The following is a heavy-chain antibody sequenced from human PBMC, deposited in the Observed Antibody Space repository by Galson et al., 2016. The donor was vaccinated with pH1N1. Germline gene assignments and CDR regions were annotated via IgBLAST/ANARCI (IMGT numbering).Heavy chain of an antibody. CDR3: ASRRILECSGGSCYLDD. CDR2: ISTYTGNA. D-gene: IGHD2-15*01. CDR1: GYTFTTYG. V-gene: IGHV1-18*01. J-gene: IGHJ4*02. Sequence: SVKVSCKASGYTFTTYGIDWVRQAPGQGLEWMGWISTYTGNAKYAQKFQGRLTLTTDPFTNIAYMDLGSLTSDDTATYFCASRRILECSGGSCYLDDWGQGTLVIVSA.